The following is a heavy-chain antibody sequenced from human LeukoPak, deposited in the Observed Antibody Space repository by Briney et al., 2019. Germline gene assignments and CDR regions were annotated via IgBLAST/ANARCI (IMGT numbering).Heavy chain of an antibody. D-gene: IGHD3-3*01. J-gene: IGHJ6*02. V-gene: IGHV1-8*01. Sequence: ASVKVSCTASGYTFTSYDINWVRQATGKGLEWMGCINPNRGNKGYAHTLQGRVTMTRNTSISTAYMELNSLRSEDTAVYYYATVPLNSNYDFWSGYLVYGMDVWGQGNTVTVSS. CDR2: INPNRGNK. CDR3: ATVPLNSNYDFWSGYLVYGMDV. CDR1: GYTFTSYD.